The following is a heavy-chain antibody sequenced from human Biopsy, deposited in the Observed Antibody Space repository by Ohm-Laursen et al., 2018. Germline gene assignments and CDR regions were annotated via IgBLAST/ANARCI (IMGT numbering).Heavy chain of an antibody. V-gene: IGHV1-2*02. J-gene: IGHJ5*01. D-gene: IGHD3-3*01. Sequence: ASVKVSCKASGYTFTGYHVHWVRQAPGQGLEWMGWIDPKSGGTNYAQRFQGRVTMTRDTSISTTYMELRRLTSDDTAVFYCARELGDFWGGRQFDFWGQGTLVTVSS. CDR1: GYTFTGYH. CDR2: IDPKSGGT. CDR3: ARELGDFWGGRQFDF.